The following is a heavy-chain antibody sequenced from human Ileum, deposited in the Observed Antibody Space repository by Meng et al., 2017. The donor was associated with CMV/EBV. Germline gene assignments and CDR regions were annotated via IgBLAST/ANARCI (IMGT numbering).Heavy chain of an antibody. Sequence: SGSTFPGYSLPWVRPAPGQGLEWMGWINPNSGGTNYAQKFQGRVTMTRDTSISTAYRELSRLRSDDTAVYYCARRGSGSYSGGVIDYWGQGTLVTVSS. CDR1: GSTFPGYS. CDR2: INPNSGGT. D-gene: IGHD1-26*01. CDR3: ARRGSGSYSGGVIDY. V-gene: IGHV1-2*02. J-gene: IGHJ4*02.